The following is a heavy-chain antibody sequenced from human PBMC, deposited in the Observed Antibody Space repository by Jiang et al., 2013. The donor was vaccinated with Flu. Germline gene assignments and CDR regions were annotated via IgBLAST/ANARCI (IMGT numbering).Heavy chain of an antibody. CDR3: ARIGGDYYDSSGYWYDY. CDR2: IDWDDDK. Sequence: KPTQTLTLTCTFSGFSLSTSGMCVSWIRQPPGKALEWLALIDWDDDKYYSTSLKTRLTISKDTSKNQVVLTMTNMDPVDTATYYCARIGGDYYDSSGYWYDYWGQGTLVTVSS. J-gene: IGHJ4*02. CDR1: GFSLSTSGMC. V-gene: IGHV2-70*01. D-gene: IGHD3-22*01.